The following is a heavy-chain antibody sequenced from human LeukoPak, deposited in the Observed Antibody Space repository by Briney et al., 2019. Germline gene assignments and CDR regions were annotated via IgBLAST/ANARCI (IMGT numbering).Heavy chain of an antibody. Sequence: GGSLRLSCAASGFTFSSYAMHWVRQAPGKGLEWVAVISYDGSNKYYADSVKGRFTISRDNSKNTLYLQMNSLRAEDTAVYYCAKLVTHFDYWGQGTLVTVSS. CDR3: AKLVTHFDY. CDR2: ISYDGSNK. J-gene: IGHJ4*02. CDR1: GFTFSSYA. V-gene: IGHV3-30-3*02. D-gene: IGHD4-23*01.